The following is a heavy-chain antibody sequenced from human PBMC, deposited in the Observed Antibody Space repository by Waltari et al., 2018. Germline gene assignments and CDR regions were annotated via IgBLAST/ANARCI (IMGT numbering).Heavy chain of an antibody. D-gene: IGHD4-17*01. CDR2: IYYSGIT. Sequence: QVQLQESGPGLVKPSQTLSLTCTVPGGSISSGGYYWSWIRQHPGKGLEWVGYIYYSGITYYNPSLKSRVTISVDTSKNQFSLKLSSVTAADTAVYYCARDRGYGDGLPYFFTFDYWGQGTLVTVSS. CDR3: ARDRGYGDGLPYFFTFDY. V-gene: IGHV4-31*03. J-gene: IGHJ4*02. CDR1: GGSISSGGYY.